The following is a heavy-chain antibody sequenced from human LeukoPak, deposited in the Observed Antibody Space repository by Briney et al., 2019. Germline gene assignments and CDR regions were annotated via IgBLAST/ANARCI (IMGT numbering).Heavy chain of an antibody. CDR1: GFTFDDYA. Sequence: PGGPLRLSCAASGFTFDDYAMHWVRQAPGKGLEWVSLISGDGGSTYYADSVKGRFTISRDNSKNSLYLQMNSLRTEDTALYYCASDYYGDYLIHYWGQGTLVTVSS. D-gene: IGHD4-17*01. CDR2: ISGDGGST. V-gene: IGHV3-43*02. J-gene: IGHJ4*02. CDR3: ASDYYGDYLIHY.